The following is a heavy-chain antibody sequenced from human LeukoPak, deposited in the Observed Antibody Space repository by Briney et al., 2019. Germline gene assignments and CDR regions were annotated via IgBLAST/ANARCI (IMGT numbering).Heavy chain of an antibody. V-gene: IGHV3-30-3*01. CDR3: AKDFIY. CDR1: GFTFSSYA. CDR2: ISYDGSNK. J-gene: IGHJ4*02. Sequence: GRSLRLSCAASGFTFSSYAMHWVRQAPGKGLEWVAVISYDGSNKYYAGSVKGRFTISRDNSKNTLYLQMNSLRAEDTAVYYCAKDFIYWGQGTLVTVSS.